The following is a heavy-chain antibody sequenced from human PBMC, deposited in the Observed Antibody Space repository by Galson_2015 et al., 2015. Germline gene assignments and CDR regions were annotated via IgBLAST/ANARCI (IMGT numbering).Heavy chain of an antibody. D-gene: IGHD2-15*01. CDR1: GFVSSTYD. J-gene: IGHJ4*02. V-gene: IGHV3-30*12. CDR3: AREKVVVSESQEKHLDS. CDR2: ISYDGFEE. Sequence: SLRLSCAASGFVSSTYDIHWVRQAPGKGLEWVAGISYDGFEEYYADSVKGRFTISRDKYRNTVNLQMDNLRVEDTAIYYCAREKVVVSESQEKHLDSWGQGTQVTVSS.